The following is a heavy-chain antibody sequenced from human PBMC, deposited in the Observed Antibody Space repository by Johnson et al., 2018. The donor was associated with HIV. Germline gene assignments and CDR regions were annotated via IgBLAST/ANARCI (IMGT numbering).Heavy chain of an antibody. CDR1: GFTVSSNY. J-gene: IGHJ3*02. V-gene: IGHV3-23*04. CDR2: ISGSGGST. Sequence: VQLVESGGGLIQPGGSLRLSCAASGFTVSSNYMTWVRQAPGKGLEWVSVISGSGGSTYYADSVKGRFTISRDTSKNTLYLQMNSLRAEDTAVYYCAKDLIWFGELPDAFDIWGQGTMVTVSS. D-gene: IGHD3-10*01. CDR3: AKDLIWFGELPDAFDI.